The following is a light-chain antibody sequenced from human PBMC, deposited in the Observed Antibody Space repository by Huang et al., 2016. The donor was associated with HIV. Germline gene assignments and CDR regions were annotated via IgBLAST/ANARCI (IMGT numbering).Light chain of an antibody. Sequence: IQLTQSPSSLSASVGDRVTITCRASQGISSHLAWYQQKLGKAPKRLIYAASTFQRGVPSGVSCSGSGTDFALAISSLQREDFATYYCRHLNSFPRKYTFGQGTKLDIK. CDR3: RHLNSFPRKYT. J-gene: IGKJ2*01. V-gene: IGKV1-9*01. CDR1: QGISSH. CDR2: AAS.